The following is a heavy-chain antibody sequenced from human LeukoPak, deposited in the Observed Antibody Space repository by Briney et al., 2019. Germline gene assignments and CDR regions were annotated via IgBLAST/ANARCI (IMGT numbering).Heavy chain of an antibody. D-gene: IGHD1-26*01. Sequence: GGSLRLSCAASGFTFSGSAMHWVRQASGKGLEGVGRIRSKANSYATAYAASVKGRFTISRDDSKNTAYLQMNSLKTEDTAVCYCTSRRELPTMDVWGKRTTVTVSS. J-gene: IGHJ6*03. CDR3: TSRRELPTMDV. V-gene: IGHV3-73*01. CDR2: IRSKANSYAT. CDR1: GFTFSGSA.